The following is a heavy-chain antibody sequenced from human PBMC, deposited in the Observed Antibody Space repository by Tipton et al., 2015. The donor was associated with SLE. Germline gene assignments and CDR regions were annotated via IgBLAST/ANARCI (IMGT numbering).Heavy chain of an antibody. CDR3: ARALDYWYFDL. CDR2: ISSSGSTI. Sequence: SLRLSCAASGFTFSSYEMNWVRQAPGKGLEWVSYISSSGSTIYYADSVKGRFTISRDNAKNSLYLQMNSLRAEDTAVYYCARALDYWYFDLWGRGTLVTVSS. V-gene: IGHV3-48*03. J-gene: IGHJ2*01. CDR1: GFTFSSYE. D-gene: IGHD1-1*01.